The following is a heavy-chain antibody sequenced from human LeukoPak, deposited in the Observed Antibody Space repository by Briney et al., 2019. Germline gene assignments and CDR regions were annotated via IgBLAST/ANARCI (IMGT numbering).Heavy chain of an antibody. CDR1: GVSISRYY. J-gene: IGHJ4*02. V-gene: IGHV4-59*01. CDR3: ARGGEMATVDY. D-gene: IGHD5-24*01. Sequence: PSETLSLTCTVSGVSISRYYWSWIRQPPGKGLEWIGYMYYSGSTNYNPFLKSRVTISVDTSKNQFSLKLRSLTAEDTAVYYCARGGEMATVDYWGQGTLVTVSS. CDR2: MYYSGST.